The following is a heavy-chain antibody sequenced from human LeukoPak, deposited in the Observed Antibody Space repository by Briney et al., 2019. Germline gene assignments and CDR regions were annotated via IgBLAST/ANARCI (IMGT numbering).Heavy chain of an antibody. CDR2: IYYSGST. CDR1: GGSISSYY. Sequence: PSGTLSLTCTVSGGSISSYYWSWIRQPPGKGLEWIGYIYYSGSTYYNPSLKSRVTISVDTSKNQFSLKLSSVTAADTAVYYCARVDYCSSTSCYSQGAEYFQHWGQGTLVTVSS. CDR3: ARVDYCSSTSCYSQGAEYFQH. J-gene: IGHJ1*01. V-gene: IGHV4-59*01. D-gene: IGHD2-2*01.